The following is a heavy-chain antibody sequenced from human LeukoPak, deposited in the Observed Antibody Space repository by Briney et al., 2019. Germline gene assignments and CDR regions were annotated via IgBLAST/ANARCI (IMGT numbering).Heavy chain of an antibody. J-gene: IGHJ4*02. CDR3: AKDLDGGNKHY. Sequence: GGSLRLSCAASGFTFSSYGMHWVRQAPGKGLEWVAFIRYDGSNKYYADSVKGRFTISRDNSKNTLYLRMNSLRAEDTAVYYCAKDLDGGNKHYWGQGTLVTVSS. D-gene: IGHD4-23*01. CDR1: GFTFSSYG. CDR2: IRYDGSNK. V-gene: IGHV3-30*02.